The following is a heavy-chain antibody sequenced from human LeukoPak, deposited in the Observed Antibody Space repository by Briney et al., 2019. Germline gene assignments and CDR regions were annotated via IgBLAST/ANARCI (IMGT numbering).Heavy chain of an antibody. CDR2: INQDGDEK. CDR3: ARVPDYALFDY. Sequence: PGGSLRLSCAGSGFTFSRSWMSWVRQAPGEGLEWVANINQDGDEKYYVDSVKGRFSISRDNAKNSLYLQMDSLRPEDTAVYYCARVPDYALFDYWGQGTLVTVSS. D-gene: IGHD4-17*01. CDR1: GFTFSRSW. V-gene: IGHV3-7*01. J-gene: IGHJ4*02.